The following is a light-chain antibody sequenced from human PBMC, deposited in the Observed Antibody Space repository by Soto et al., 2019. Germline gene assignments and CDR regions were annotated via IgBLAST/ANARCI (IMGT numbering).Light chain of an antibody. CDR3: QQSYSTTWT. CDR1: QGISTY. V-gene: IGKV1-39*01. CDR2: AAS. Sequence: DIQMTQSPSSLSASVGDRVTITCRASQGISTYLNWYQQRPGKAPKLLIYAASSLQSGVPSRFSGSGSETHFTLTISSLQPEDFATYSCQQSYSTTWTFGQGTKWIS. J-gene: IGKJ1*01.